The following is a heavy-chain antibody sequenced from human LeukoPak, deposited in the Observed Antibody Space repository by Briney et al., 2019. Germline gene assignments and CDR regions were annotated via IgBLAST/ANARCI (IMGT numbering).Heavy chain of an antibody. D-gene: IGHD2-2*01. V-gene: IGHV3-53*05. J-gene: IGHJ4*02. CDR3: ARDLRSIYCSSTSCYESGY. CDR1: EFTVSSNY. Sequence: GGSLRLSCAASEFTVSSNYMSWVRQAPGKGLEWVSLIYSAGITYYADSVKGRFTISRDNSKNTLYFQMNSLRAEDTAVYYCARDLRSIYCSSTSCYESGYWGQGTLVTVSS. CDR2: IYSAGIT.